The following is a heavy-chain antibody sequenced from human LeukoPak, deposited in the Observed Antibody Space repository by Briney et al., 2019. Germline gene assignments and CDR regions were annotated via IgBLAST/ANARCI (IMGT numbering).Heavy chain of an antibody. CDR3: ARGPGIDYGDYALN. CDR1: GGSFSGYY. J-gene: IGHJ4*02. CDR2: INHSGST. Sequence: SETLSLTCAVYGGSFSGYYWSWIRQPPGKGLEWIGEINHSGSTNYNPSLKSRVTISVDTSKNQFSLKLSSVTAADTAVYYCARGPGIDYGDYALNWGQGTLVTVSS. V-gene: IGHV4-34*01. D-gene: IGHD4-17*01.